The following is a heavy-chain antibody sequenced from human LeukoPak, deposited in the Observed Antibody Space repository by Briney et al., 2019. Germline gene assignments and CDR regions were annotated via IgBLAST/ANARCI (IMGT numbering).Heavy chain of an antibody. CDR3: ARMAPCYYETSGYDY. Sequence: GGSLRLSCAASGFTFSSYGMTWVRQAPGKGLEWISYISRTGNTIYYADSVKGRFTISRDNVKNSMYLQMNSLRDEDTAVYYCARMAPCYYETSGYDYWGQGTLVTVSS. CDR1: GFTFSSYG. J-gene: IGHJ4*02. D-gene: IGHD3-22*01. CDR2: ISRTGNTI. V-gene: IGHV3-48*02.